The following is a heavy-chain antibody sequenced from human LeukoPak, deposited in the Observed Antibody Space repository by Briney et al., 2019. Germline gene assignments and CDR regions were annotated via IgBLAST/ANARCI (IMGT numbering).Heavy chain of an antibody. CDR1: GFTFSGYW. CDR3: TTVYSDSGGFYFNYRDY. CDR2: IKSKTDGETT. Sequence: PGGSLRLSCVGSGFTFSGYWMNWVRQAPGKGLEWVGRIKSKTDGETTDYAAPVKGRFTISRDDSKNTLYLQMNSLKTEDTAVYYCTTVYSDSGGFYFNYRDYWGQGTLVTVST. J-gene: IGHJ4*02. V-gene: IGHV3-15*01. D-gene: IGHD3-22*01.